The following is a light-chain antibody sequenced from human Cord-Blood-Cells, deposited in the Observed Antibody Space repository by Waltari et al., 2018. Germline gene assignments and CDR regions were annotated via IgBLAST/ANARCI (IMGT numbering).Light chain of an antibody. CDR2: DAS. Sequence: DIQMTQSPSSLSASVGDRVTITCQSSQDISNYLNWYQQKPGKAPKLLIYDASNLETGVPSRFSGSGSGTDFPFTISSLQPEDIATYYCQQYDNLPFTFGGGTKVEIK. CDR3: QQYDNLPFT. V-gene: IGKV1-33*01. CDR1: QDISNY. J-gene: IGKJ4*01.